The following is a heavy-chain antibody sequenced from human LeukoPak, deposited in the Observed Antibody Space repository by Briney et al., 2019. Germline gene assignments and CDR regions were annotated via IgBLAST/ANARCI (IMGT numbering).Heavy chain of an antibody. CDR3: AKRPSDYGDYVSYFDY. Sequence: GGSLRLSCAASGFSVISYGMHWVRQTPGKGLEWVGVISDDGRRNDYADSVKGRFTISRDNSKDTLYLQMNSLRAEDTAVYYCAKRPSDYGDYVSYFDYWGQGTLVTVSS. CDR1: GFSVISYG. D-gene: IGHD4-17*01. V-gene: IGHV3-30*18. J-gene: IGHJ4*02. CDR2: ISDDGRRN.